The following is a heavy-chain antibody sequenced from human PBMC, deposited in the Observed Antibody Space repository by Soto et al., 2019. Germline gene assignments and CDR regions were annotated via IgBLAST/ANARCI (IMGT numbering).Heavy chain of an antibody. CDR2: IYYSGST. CDR3: ARVFEGIAAAGTRWFDP. J-gene: IGHJ5*02. Sequence: SETLSLTCTISGGSISSGDYYWSWIRQPPGKGLEWIGYIYYSGSTYYNPSLKSRVTISVDTSKNQFSLKLSSVTAADTAVYYCARVFEGIAAAGTRWFDPWGQGTLVTVSS. D-gene: IGHD6-13*01. CDR1: GGSISSGDYY. V-gene: IGHV4-30-4*01.